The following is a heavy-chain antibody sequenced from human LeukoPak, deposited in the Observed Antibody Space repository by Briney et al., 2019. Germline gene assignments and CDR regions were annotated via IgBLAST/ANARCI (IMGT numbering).Heavy chain of an antibody. CDR3: AREEGGYYGSGSRFDL. CDR2: ISSGGDTI. D-gene: IGHD3-10*01. J-gene: IGHJ2*01. CDR1: GFTFKDYY. Sequence: GGSLRLSCEASGFTFKDYYMSWIRQAPGKGLEWVSYISSGGDTIKYADSVKGRFTISRDNAKNSLYLQMNSLRAEDTAVYYCAREEGGYYGSGSRFDLWGRGALGTVSS. V-gene: IGHV3-11*01.